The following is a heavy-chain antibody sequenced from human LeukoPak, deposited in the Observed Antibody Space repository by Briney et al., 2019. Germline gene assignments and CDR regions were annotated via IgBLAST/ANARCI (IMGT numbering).Heavy chain of an antibody. Sequence: GGSLRLSCAASGFTFSSYGMHWVRQAPGKGLEWVAFIRYDGSNKYYADSVKGRFTISRGNSKNTLYLQMNSLRAEDTAVYYCANLGYSYGDYWGQGTLVTVSS. J-gene: IGHJ4*02. CDR1: GFTFSSYG. V-gene: IGHV3-30*02. D-gene: IGHD5-18*01. CDR2: IRYDGSNK. CDR3: ANLGYSYGDY.